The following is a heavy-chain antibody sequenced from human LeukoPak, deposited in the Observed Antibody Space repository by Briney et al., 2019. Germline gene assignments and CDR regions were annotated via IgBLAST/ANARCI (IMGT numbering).Heavy chain of an antibody. D-gene: IGHD3-22*01. CDR3: ARGSGYLYYYYGLDV. Sequence: GASVKVSCKASGYTFTSYDINWVRQATGQGLEWMGWTNPNSGNTGYAQKFQGRVTMTTDTSTSTAYMELRSLRSDDTAVYYCARGSGYLYYYYGLDVWGQGTTVTVSS. V-gene: IGHV1-8*01. CDR1: GYTFTSYD. CDR2: TNPNSGNT. J-gene: IGHJ6*02.